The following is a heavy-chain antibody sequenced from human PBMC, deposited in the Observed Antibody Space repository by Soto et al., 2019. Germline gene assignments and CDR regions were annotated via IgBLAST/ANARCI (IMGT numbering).Heavy chain of an antibody. V-gene: IGHV1-69*12. CDR1: GGTFSTYA. J-gene: IGHJ4*02. Sequence: HVQLVQSGAEVKKPESSVKVSCKAPGGTFSTYAISWVRQSPGQELEWMGGIIPMFGTANYAQRFQDRVTITADQSTNTVYMELSSLRSEDTAVYFCASGIQLWLRRINNGYSGWGQGTLVTVSS. D-gene: IGHD5-18*01. CDR3: ASGIQLWLRRINNGYSG. CDR2: IIPMFGTA.